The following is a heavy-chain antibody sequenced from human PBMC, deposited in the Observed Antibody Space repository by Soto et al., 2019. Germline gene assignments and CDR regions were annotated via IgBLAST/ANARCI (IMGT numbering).Heavy chain of an antibody. Sequence: SETLSLTCTVSGGSMSRGDYYWSWIRQPPGKGLEWIGFIYHTGSTYYSPSLKNRVAISVDTSKNQFSLKLSSVTAADTAVYFCARGDINPGAVVTPAYFNSWGQGTLVTVSS. J-gene: IGHJ4*02. D-gene: IGHD2-15*01. CDR3: ARGDINPGAVVTPAYFNS. V-gene: IGHV4-30-4*01. CDR2: IYHTGST. CDR1: GGSMSRGDYY.